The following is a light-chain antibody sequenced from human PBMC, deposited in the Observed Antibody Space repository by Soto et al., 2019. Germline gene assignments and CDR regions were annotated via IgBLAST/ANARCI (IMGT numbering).Light chain of an antibody. CDR3: LQTYNLPRT. CDR1: LTIGDS. V-gene: IGKV1-39*01. J-gene: IGKJ1*01. CDR2: GAS. Sequence: DIQMTQSPSSLSASVGDRVTITCRASLTIGDSLSWFQQKAGKPPTLLIYGASALQSGVPARFSGSGSWTDFTLTISKMQREDFATYYCLQTYNLPRTFGQGTKVDIK.